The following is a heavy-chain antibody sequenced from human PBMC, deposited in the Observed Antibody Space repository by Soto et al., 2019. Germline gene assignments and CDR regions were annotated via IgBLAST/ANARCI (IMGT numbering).Heavy chain of an antibody. CDR3: AIDRDYDFWSGSLTNYGMDV. CDR1: GFTFSSYG. CDR2: IWYDGSNK. V-gene: IGHV3-33*01. Sequence: GRSLRLSCAASGFTFSSYGMHWVRQAPGKGLEWVAVIWYDGSNKYYADSVKGRFTISRDNSKNTLYLQMNSLRAEDTAVYYCAIDRDYDFWSGSLTNYGMDVWGQGTTVTVSS. J-gene: IGHJ6*02. D-gene: IGHD3-3*01.